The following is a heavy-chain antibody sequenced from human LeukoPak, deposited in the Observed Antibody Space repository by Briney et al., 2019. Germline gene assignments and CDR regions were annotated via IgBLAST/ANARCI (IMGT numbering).Heavy chain of an antibody. CDR1: GGSFSGYY. V-gene: IGHV4-34*01. J-gene: IGHJ4*02. D-gene: IGHD1-1*01. CDR3: ARTGTTVEDYFDY. CDR2: INHSGST. Sequence: SETLSLTCAVYGGSFSGYYWSWIRQPPGKGLEWIGEINHSGSTNYNPSLKSRVTISVDTSKNQFSLKLSSVTAADTAVYYCARTGTTVEDYFDYWGQGTLVTVSS.